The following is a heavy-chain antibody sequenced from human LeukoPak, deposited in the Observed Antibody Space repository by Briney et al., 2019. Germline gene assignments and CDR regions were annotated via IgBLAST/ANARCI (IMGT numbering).Heavy chain of an antibody. CDR3: ARGYNWNDGAFDP. V-gene: IGHV4-38-2*01. CDR1: GASSSEPYY. D-gene: IGHD1-20*01. J-gene: IGHJ5*02. Sequence: SETLSLTCAVSGASSSEPYYWGWIRQPPERGLQWIGTIYVNGDTFYNPSLKSRGTISEDTSKTKLSLTLTSVTAADTAIYYCARGYNWNDGAFDPWGQGALVTVSS. CDR2: IYVNGDT.